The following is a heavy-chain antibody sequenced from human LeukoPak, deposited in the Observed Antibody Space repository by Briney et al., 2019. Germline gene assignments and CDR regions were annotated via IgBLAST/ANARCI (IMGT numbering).Heavy chain of an antibody. J-gene: IGHJ4*02. D-gene: IGHD6-6*01. CDR2: TYYRSKWYN. CDR3: AQSGYSSSSFDY. V-gene: IGHV6-1*01. CDR1: GDSVSSNSAA. Sequence: SRTLSLTCAISGDSVSSNSAAWNWIRQSSSRGLEWLGRTYYRSKWYNDYAVSVKSRITINPDTSKNQFSLQLNSVTPEDTAVYYCAQSGYSSSSFDYWGQGTLVTVSS.